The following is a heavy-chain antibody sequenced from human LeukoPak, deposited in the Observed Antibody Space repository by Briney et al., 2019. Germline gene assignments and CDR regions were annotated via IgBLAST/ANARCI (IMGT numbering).Heavy chain of an antibody. J-gene: IGHJ4*02. CDR2: ISDSGSHT. V-gene: IGHV3-11*03. CDR3: ARTVGRGPGGHFDY. D-gene: IGHD4-23*01. Sequence: GGSLRLSCAASGFSYRGYYMSWIRQAPGKGLEWVAYISDSGSHTNYADSVRGRFTISRDNAKKSLFLQMIDLRPEDAAVYYCARTVGRGPGGHFDYWGQGALVTVSS. CDR1: GFSYRGYY.